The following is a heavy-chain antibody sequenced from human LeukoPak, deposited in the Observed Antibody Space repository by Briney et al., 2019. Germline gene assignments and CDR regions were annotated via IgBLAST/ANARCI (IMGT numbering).Heavy chain of an antibody. J-gene: IGHJ4*02. CDR3: ARDLYSSPAYYFDY. D-gene: IGHD6-13*01. CDR1: GFTFSSCG. Sequence: GGSLRLSCAASGFTFSSCGMHWVRQAPGKGLEWVAVIWYDGSNKYYADSVKGRFTISRDNSKNTLYLQMNSLRAEDTAVYYCARDLYSSPAYYFDYWGQGTLVTVSS. CDR2: IWYDGSNK. V-gene: IGHV3-33*01.